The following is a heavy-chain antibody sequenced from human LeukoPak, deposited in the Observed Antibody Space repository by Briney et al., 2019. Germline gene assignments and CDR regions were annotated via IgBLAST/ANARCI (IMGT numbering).Heavy chain of an antibody. CDR1: GFNFNDFA. J-gene: IGHJ4*02. CDR3: AKDQDSYGYRVFDY. CDR2: IGYDTGVI. Sequence: GRSLRLSCAASGFNFNDFAMHWVRQAPGKGLEWVSGIGYDTGVIDYADSVKGRFTISRDNSKNTLYLQMNSLRAEDTAVYYCAKDQDSYGYRVFDYWGQGTLVTVSS. D-gene: IGHD5-18*01. V-gene: IGHV3-9*01.